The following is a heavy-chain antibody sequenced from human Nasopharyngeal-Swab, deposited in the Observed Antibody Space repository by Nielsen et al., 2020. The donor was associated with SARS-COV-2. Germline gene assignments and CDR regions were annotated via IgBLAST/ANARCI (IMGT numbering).Heavy chain of an antibody. J-gene: IGHJ2*01. CDR1: GGTFSSYA. Sequence: SVKVSCKASGGTFSSYAISWVRQAPRQGLEWMGGIIPIFGTANYAQKFQGRVTITADESTSTAYMELSSLRSEDTAVYYCAREGAAVAGDWYFDLWGRGTLVTVSS. CDR2: IIPIFGTA. V-gene: IGHV1-69*13. D-gene: IGHD6-19*01. CDR3: AREGAAVAGDWYFDL.